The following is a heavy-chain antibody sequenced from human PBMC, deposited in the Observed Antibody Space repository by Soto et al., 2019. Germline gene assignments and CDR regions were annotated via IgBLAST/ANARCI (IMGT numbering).Heavy chain of an antibody. CDR2: ISASGGRT. D-gene: IGHD2-15*01. J-gene: IGHJ4*02. Sequence: GGSLRLSCRACGFTFGNYAMAWVRQAPGKGLEWVSGISASGGRTYYADSAKGRFTISRDNSNNTLYLQMSSLRAEDTAVYYCAKDLEVLSARFESWGQGALVTVS. CDR1: GFTFGNYA. CDR3: AKDLEVLSARFES. V-gene: IGHV3-23*01.